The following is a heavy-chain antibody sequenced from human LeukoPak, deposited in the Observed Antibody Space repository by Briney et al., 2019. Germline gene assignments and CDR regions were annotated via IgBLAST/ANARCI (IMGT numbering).Heavy chain of an antibody. J-gene: IGHJ4*02. CDR1: GFTFSSYA. CDR2: IKQDGSEK. D-gene: IGHD3-9*01. V-gene: IGHV3-7*01. Sequence: PGGSLRLSCAASGFTFSSYAMSWVRQAPGKGLEWVANIKQDGSEKYYVDSVKGRFTISRDNAKNSLYLQMNSLRAEDTAVYYCANLEIDILTGYRTYYFDYWGQGTLVTVSS. CDR3: ANLEIDILTGYRTYYFDY.